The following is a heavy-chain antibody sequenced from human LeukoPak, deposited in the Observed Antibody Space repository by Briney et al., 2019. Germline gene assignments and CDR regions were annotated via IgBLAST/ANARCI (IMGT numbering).Heavy chain of an antibody. V-gene: IGHV3-20*01. CDR1: GFTFSDYY. CDR2: INWNGGST. Sequence: GGSLRLSCAASGFTFSDYYMSWIRQAPGKGLEWVSGINWNGGSTGYADSVKGRFTISRDNAKNSLYLQMNSLRAEDTALYHCARADSSGWYPFDYWGQGTLVTVSS. CDR3: ARADSSGWYPFDY. J-gene: IGHJ4*02. D-gene: IGHD6-19*01.